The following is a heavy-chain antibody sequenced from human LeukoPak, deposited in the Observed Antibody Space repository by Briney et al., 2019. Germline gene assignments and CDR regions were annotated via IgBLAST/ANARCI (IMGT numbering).Heavy chain of an antibody. CDR3: ATFDSSGYYYHAFDI. V-gene: IGHV5-51*01. J-gene: IGHJ3*02. D-gene: IGHD3-22*01. CDR1: GYSFTKYW. Sequence: GESLKISCKGSGYSFTKYWIGWVRQMPGKGLEWMGIIHPGDSDTRYSPSFQGQVTISADKSISTAYLQWNSLKASDTAMYYCATFDSSGYYYHAFDIWGQGTMVTVSS. CDR2: IHPGDSDT.